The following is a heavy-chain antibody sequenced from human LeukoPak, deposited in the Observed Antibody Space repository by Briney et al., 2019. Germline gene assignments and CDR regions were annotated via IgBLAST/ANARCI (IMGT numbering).Heavy chain of an antibody. Sequence: ASVKVSCKASGYTFSHFAINWVRQVPGQGLEWMGWVHTNTGNPTYGQGFTGRFVFSLDTSVSTAYLQISDMKAEDNAVDYCARKNSFDAFDIWGQGTMVTVSS. V-gene: IGHV7-4-1*02. CDR2: VHTNTGNP. J-gene: IGHJ3*02. CDR1: GYTFSHFA. D-gene: IGHD1-7*01. CDR3: ARKNSFDAFDI.